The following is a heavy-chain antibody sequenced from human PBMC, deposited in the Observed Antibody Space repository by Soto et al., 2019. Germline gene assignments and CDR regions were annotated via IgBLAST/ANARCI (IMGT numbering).Heavy chain of an antibody. V-gene: IGHV1-3*05. CDR2: INAGNGNT. CDR3: ARGDWWLFDY. J-gene: IGHJ4*02. Sequence: QVQLVQSGAEEKKPGASVKVSCKASGYTFTSYAIHGVRQAPGQRLEWMGWINAGNGNTKYSQKFQGRVTITRDTSASTAYMELSSLKSEDTAVYYCARGDWWLFDYWGQGPMVTVAA. D-gene: IGHD2-8*02. CDR1: GYTFTSYA.